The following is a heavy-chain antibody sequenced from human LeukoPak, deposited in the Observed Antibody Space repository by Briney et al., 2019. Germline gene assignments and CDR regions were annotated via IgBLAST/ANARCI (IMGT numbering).Heavy chain of an antibody. CDR2: IYRSGST. V-gene: IGHV4-34*01. CDR3: ARVGELMVYAPHGPDDAFDI. D-gene: IGHD2-8*01. Sequence: PSETLSLTCAVYGGSFSGYYWSWIRQPPGKGLEWIATIYRSGSTYYNPSLKSRVTISIDTSKNQFSLKLSSVTAADTAVYYCARVGELMVYAPHGPDDAFDIWGQGTMVTVSS. CDR1: GGSFSGYY. J-gene: IGHJ3*02.